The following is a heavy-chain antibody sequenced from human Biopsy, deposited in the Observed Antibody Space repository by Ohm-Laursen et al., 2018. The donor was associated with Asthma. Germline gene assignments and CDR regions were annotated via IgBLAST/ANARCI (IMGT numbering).Heavy chain of an antibody. J-gene: IGHJ6*02. Sequence: SVKASCKTSGYTFNSAGITWARQAPGQGLEWMGWISVYNGNTKVAQKLQDRVTMITDTSTSTAYMELRSLRSADTAVYFCARAVDYSHYYGIDVWGQGTTVTVS. D-gene: IGHD3-10*01. CDR1: GYTFNSAG. CDR2: ISVYNGNT. CDR3: ARAVDYSHYYGIDV. V-gene: IGHV1-18*01.